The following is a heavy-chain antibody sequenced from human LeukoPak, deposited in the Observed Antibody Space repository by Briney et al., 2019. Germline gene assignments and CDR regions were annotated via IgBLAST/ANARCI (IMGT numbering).Heavy chain of an antibody. D-gene: IGHD3-10*01. CDR3: AKHIAYDGSGRYYTLAKPLQH. CDR1: GFTFSNHW. CDR2: IRGDGSST. J-gene: IGHJ1*01. V-gene: IGHV3-74*01. Sequence: PGGSLRLSCAASGFTFSNHWMHWVRLVPGKGLVWVANIRGDGSSTWYADSVKGRFTISRDNVENFLYLQMDSLRVEDTAFYYCAKHIAYDGSGRYYTLAKPLQHWGQGTLVTVSS.